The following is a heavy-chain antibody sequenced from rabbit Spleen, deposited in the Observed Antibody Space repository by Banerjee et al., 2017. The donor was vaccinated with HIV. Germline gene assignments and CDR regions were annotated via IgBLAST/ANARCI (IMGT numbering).Heavy chain of an antibody. CDR1: GFSFSSSDY. D-gene: IGHD2-1*01. CDR2: IYADSSGST. V-gene: IGHV1S40*01. CDR3: ARGSATMTMVITGYYLGL. Sequence: QSLEESGGDLVKPGASLTLTCTASGFSFSSSDYMCWVRQAPGKGLECIACIYADSSGSTYYASWAKGRFTISKTSSTTVTLQMTSLTAADTATYFCARGSATMTMVITGYYLGLWVQGTLVTVS. J-gene: IGHJ3*01.